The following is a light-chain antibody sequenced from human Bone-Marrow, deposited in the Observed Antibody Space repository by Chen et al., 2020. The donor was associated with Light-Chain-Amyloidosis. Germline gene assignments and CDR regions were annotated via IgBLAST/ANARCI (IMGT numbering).Light chain of an antibody. Sequence: QSAGTQSASVSGSPGQSITIPCPGTSSDVGGDNHVSWYQQHPDKAPKLMIYEVTNRPSWVPDRFSGSKSDNTASLTISGLQTEDEADYFCSSYTITNTLVFGSGTRVTVL. CDR3: SSYTITNTLV. CDR2: EVT. CDR1: SSDVGGDNH. V-gene: IGLV2-14*01. J-gene: IGLJ1*01.